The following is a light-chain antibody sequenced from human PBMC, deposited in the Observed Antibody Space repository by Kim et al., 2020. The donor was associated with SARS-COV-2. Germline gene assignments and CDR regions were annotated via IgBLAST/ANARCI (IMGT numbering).Light chain of an antibody. Sequence: GGTVTLTCGSRAGSFTSGHYPDWFQHKPGRAPRTLIYDTSNKHAWTPALFSGSRLGGKAALTLSGAQPEDEAEYYCLLSYSGARGVFGGGTQLTVL. V-gene: IGLV7-46*01. CDR1: AGSFTSGHY. J-gene: IGLJ2*01. CDR2: DTS. CDR3: LLSYSGARGV.